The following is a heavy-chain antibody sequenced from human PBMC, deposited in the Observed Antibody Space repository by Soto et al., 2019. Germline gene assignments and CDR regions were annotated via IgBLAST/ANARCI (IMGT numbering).Heavy chain of an antibody. V-gene: IGHV3-30*03. Sequence: QVQLVESGGGVVQPGRSLRLSCVASGFTFSSYGMHWVRQAPGKGLEWVAVISYDGSNKYYADSVKGRFTISRDNSKNTLYLQMNSLRAEDTAVYYCGGCAARPYYYYYGMDVWGQGTTVTVSS. CDR2: ISYDGSNK. CDR1: GFTFSSYG. CDR3: GGCAARPYYYYYGMDV. J-gene: IGHJ6*02. D-gene: IGHD6-6*01.